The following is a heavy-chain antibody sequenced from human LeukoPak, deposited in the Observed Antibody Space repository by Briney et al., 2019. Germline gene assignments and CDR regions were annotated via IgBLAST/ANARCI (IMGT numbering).Heavy chain of an antibody. J-gene: IGHJ4*02. Sequence: GRSLRLSCAASGFTFDDYAMHWVRQAPGKGLEWVSGISWNSGSIGYADSVKGRFTISRDNAKNSLYLQMNSLRAEDTALYYCAKDIRYYYDSSGYYQNWGQGTLVTVSS. CDR3: AKDIRYYYDSSGYYQN. CDR2: ISWNSGSI. D-gene: IGHD3-22*01. CDR1: GFTFDDYA. V-gene: IGHV3-9*01.